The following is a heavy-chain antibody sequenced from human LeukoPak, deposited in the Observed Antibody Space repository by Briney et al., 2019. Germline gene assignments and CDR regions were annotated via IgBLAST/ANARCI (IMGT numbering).Heavy chain of an antibody. CDR3: ARGPRNDP. Sequence: ASVKVSCKTSGYPFTTYEINWVRQAAGQGLEWMGWVHPDTGYADYAQKFQGRVTLTSDTSISTAYMELSSLRSDDTAVYFCARGPRNDPWGQGTLVTVSS. CDR2: VHPDTGYA. V-gene: IGHV1-8*01. D-gene: IGHD1-14*01. CDR1: GYPFTTYE. J-gene: IGHJ5*02.